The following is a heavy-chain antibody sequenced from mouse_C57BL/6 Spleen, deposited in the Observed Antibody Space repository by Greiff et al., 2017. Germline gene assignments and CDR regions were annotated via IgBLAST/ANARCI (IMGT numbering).Heavy chain of an antibody. CDR1: GFSFNTYA. V-gene: IGHV10-1*01. Sequence: EVKLVESGGGLVQPKGSLKLSCAASGFSFNTYAMNWVRQAPGKGLEWVARIRSKSNNYATYYADSVKDRFTISRDDSESMLYLQMNNLKTEDTAMYYCVRQGDSNPYFDYWGQGTTLTVSS. D-gene: IGHD2-5*01. CDR2: IRSKSNNYAT. CDR3: VRQGDSNPYFDY. J-gene: IGHJ2*01.